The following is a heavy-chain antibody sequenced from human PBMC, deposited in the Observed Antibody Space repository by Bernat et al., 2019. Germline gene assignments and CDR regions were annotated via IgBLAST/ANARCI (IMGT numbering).Heavy chain of an antibody. CDR2: ISGSSGST. Sequence: EVQLVESGGGLVQPGGSLRLSCVASRFIFSSDVMSWVRQAPGKGLEWVSSISGSSGSTYYADSVKGRFTISRDNSKNTLYLEMNSLRAEDTAVYYCAKGISAWAYFDDWGQGTQVTVSS. D-gene: IGHD6-19*01. CDR3: AKGISAWAYFDD. CDR1: RFIFSSDV. V-gene: IGHV3-23*04. J-gene: IGHJ4*02.